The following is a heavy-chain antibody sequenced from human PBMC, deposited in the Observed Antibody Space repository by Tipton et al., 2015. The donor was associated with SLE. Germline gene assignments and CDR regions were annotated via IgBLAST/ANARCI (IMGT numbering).Heavy chain of an antibody. CDR1: GDSISSSSHY. V-gene: IGHV4-39*01. Sequence: TLSLTCTVSGDSISSSSHYWGWIRQPPGKGLEWIASMSYSGSTYYNPSLKSRVTISLDTSKNQFSLKLYSVTAADTAVYYCARDSPTVAGTFDSWGQGTLVIVSA. J-gene: IGHJ4*02. CDR3: ARDSPTVAGTFDS. D-gene: IGHD6-19*01. CDR2: MSYSGST.